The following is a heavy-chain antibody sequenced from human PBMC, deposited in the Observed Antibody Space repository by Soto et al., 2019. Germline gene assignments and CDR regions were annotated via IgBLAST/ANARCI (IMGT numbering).Heavy chain of an antibody. J-gene: IGHJ4*02. CDR2: ITEGGDT. V-gene: IGHV3-23*01. CDR3: ARTDKYNSQSSGWANRFDF. Sequence: EVQLLESGGGLVQPGGSLRLLCAASGFTFSNFAMTWVRQAPGKCLEWVSTITEGGDTYFGDIVRGRFTISRDNSKNTLYLQMNPLRAEDTAIYYCARTDKYNSQSSGWANRFDFWGQGTLVTVSS. CDR1: GFTFSNFA. D-gene: IGHD6-19*01.